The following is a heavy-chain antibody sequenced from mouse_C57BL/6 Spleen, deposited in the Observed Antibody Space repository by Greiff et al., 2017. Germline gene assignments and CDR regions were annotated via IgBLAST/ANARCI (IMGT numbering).Heavy chain of an antibody. CDR3: ARHEGDYYGSSYDYAMDY. V-gene: IGHV1-62-2*01. Sequence: QVQLQQSGAELVKPGASVKLSCKASGYTFTEYTIHWVKQRSGQGLEWIGWFYPGSGSIKYNEKFKDKATLTADKSSSTVYMELIRLTSEDSAVYFCARHEGDYYGSSYDYAMDYWGQGTSVTVSS. CDR1: GYTFTEYT. CDR2: FYPGSGSI. J-gene: IGHJ4*01. D-gene: IGHD1-1*01.